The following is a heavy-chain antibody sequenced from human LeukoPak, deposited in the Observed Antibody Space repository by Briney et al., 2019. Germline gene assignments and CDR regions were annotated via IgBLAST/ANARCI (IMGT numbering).Heavy chain of an antibody. J-gene: IGHJ4*02. D-gene: IGHD1-26*01. CDR2: INTTTGSP. Sequence: ASVKVSCKASGYTFTSYAMHWVRQAPGQGLEWMGWINTTTGSPTYAQGFTGRFVFSLDTSVSTTYLQISSLEAEDTAVYYCARTVLGATGYFGYWGQGTLITVSS. CDR3: ARTVLGATGYFGY. CDR1: GYTFTSYA. V-gene: IGHV7-4-1*02.